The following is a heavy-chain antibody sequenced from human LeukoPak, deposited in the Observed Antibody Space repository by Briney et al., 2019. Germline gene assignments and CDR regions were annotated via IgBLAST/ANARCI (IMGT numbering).Heavy chain of an antibody. CDR1: GFTFSSYA. D-gene: IGHD3-22*01. Sequence: GGSLRLSCAASGFTFSSYAMHWVRQAPGKGLEWVAVISYDGSNKYYADSVKGRFTISRDNSNNTLYLQMNSLRAEDTAVYYCARDRTYYYDSSGYGHDYWGQGTLVTVSS. J-gene: IGHJ4*02. CDR2: ISYDGSNK. CDR3: ARDRTYYYDSSGYGHDY. V-gene: IGHV3-30*04.